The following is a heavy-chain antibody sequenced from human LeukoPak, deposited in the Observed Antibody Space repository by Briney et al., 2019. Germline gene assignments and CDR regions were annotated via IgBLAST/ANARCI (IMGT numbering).Heavy chain of an antibody. D-gene: IGHD6-6*01. CDR2: ISYDGSNK. CDR1: GFTFSSYA. V-gene: IGHV3-30-3*01. CDR3: ARGRYIAARTYFDY. J-gene: IGHJ4*02. Sequence: GGSLRLSCAASGFTFSSYAMHWVRQAPGKGLEWVAVISYDGSNKYYADSVKGRFTISRDNSKNTLYLQMNSLRAEDTAVNYCARGRYIAARTYFDYWGQGTLVTVSS.